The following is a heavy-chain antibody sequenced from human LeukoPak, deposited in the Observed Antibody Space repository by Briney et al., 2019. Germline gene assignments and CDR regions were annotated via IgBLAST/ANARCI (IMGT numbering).Heavy chain of an antibody. D-gene: IGHD2-15*01. J-gene: IGHJ3*02. CDR3: AKDSTIYCSGGTCSRIDI. CDR1: GFTFSSYN. V-gene: IGHV3-21*01. CDR2: ISGSSSYI. Sequence: PGGSLRLSCAASGFTFSSYNMNWVRQAPGKGLEWVSSISGSSSYIYYADSVKGRFTISRDNARKSLYLQMNTLRAEDTAVYYCAKDSTIYCSGGTCSRIDIWGQGTMVTVSS.